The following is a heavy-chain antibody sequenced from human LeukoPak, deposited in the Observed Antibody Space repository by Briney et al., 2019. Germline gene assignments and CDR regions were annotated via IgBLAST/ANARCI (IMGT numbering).Heavy chain of an antibody. D-gene: IGHD3-10*01. CDR1: GYIFTGYY. Sequence: ASVKVSCKASGYIFTGYYMHWVRRAPGQGFEWMGWINPASGDTNYAQKFQGRVTMTRDSSTSTAYMELSNLRSDDTAVYYCARDGPSMVRAVIPFDIWGQGTMVTVSS. J-gene: IGHJ3*02. CDR3: ARDGPSMVRAVIPFDI. V-gene: IGHV1-2*02. CDR2: INPASGDT.